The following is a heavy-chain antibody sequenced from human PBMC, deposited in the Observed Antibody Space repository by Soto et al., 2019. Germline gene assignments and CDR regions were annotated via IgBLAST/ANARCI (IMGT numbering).Heavy chain of an antibody. V-gene: IGHV1-58*02. Sequence: QMQLVQSGPEVKKPGTSVKVSCKASGFDFGSFGIQWLRQSHGQGFEWIGWIVVGTGNTNYAPNFQVRVTITRDMSTNTASLALTNLRSDDTAVYFCKMDRPDIAIGWPVWGQGTKVAVSS. J-gene: IGHJ6*02. CDR2: IVVGTGNT. D-gene: IGHD2-15*01. CDR3: KMDRPDIAIGWPV. CDR1: GFDFGSFG.